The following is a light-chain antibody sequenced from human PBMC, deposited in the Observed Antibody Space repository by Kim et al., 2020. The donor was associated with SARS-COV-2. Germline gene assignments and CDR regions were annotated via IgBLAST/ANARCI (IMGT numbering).Light chain of an antibody. V-gene: IGLV6-57*03. CDR3: QSYDSSNVV. J-gene: IGLJ2*01. CDR2: EDN. Sequence: GKTVTISCTRSRGSIASNYVQWYQQHPGSAPTTVIYEDNQRPSGVPDRFSGSIDSSSNSASLTISGLKTEDEADYYCQSYDSSNVVFGGGTQLTVL. CDR1: RGSIASNY.